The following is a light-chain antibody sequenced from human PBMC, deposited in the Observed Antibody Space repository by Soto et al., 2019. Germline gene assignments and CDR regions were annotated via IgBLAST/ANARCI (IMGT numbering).Light chain of an antibody. CDR3: QQYNGYPWT. CDR1: QSITNW. CDR2: DAS. V-gene: IGKV1-5*01. Sequence: DIQMTQSPSTLSASVGDRVTITCRASQSITNWLAWYQQKPGKAPKLLMYDASSLHSGVPSRFSGSGSGTEFTLTISSLQPDDFATYYCQQYNGYPWTFGQGTKVDIK. J-gene: IGKJ1*01.